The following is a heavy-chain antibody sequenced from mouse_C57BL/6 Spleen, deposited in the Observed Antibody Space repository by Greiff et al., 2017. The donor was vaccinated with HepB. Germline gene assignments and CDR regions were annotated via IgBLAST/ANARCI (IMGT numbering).Heavy chain of an antibody. CDR2: IYPGDGDT. J-gene: IGHJ2*01. CDR3: ARNYYGSSYNYFDY. Sequence: QVHVKQSGPELVKPGASVKISCKASGYAFSSSWMNWVKQRPGKGLEWIGRIYPGDGDTNYNGKFKGKATLTADKSSSTAYMQLSSLTSEDSAVYFCARNYYGSSYNYFDYWGQGTTLTVSS. V-gene: IGHV1-82*01. D-gene: IGHD1-1*01. CDR1: GYAFSSSW.